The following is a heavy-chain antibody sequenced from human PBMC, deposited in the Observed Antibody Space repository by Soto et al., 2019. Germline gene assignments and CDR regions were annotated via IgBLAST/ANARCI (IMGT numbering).Heavy chain of an antibody. D-gene: IGHD3-10*01. CDR3: AKDIAWDYGSGSHSAFDI. CDR1: GFTFDDYA. Sequence: GGSLRLSCAASGFTFDDYAMHWVRQAPGKGLEWVSGISWNSGSIGYADSVKGRFTISRDNAKNSLYLQMNSLRAEDTALYYCAKDIAWDYGSGSHSAFDIWGQGTMVTVSS. J-gene: IGHJ3*02. V-gene: IGHV3-9*01. CDR2: ISWNSGSI.